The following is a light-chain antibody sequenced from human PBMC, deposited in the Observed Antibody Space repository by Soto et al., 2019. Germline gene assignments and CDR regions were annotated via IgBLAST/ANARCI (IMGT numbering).Light chain of an antibody. CDR3: KQRSNWPN. CDR2: DAS. CDR1: QSVSSN. Sequence: EIVMTQSPATLSVSPGERATLSCSASQSVSSNLAWYQQKPGQAPRLLIYDASNRATGIPARFSGSGYGKDFTLTISSLEPEDFAVYYCKQRSNWPNFGQGTRLEIK. J-gene: IGKJ5*01. V-gene: IGKV3-11*01.